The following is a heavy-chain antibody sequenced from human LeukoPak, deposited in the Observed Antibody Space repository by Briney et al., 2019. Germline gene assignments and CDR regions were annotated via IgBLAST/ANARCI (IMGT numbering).Heavy chain of an antibody. V-gene: IGHV1-24*01. D-gene: IGHD5-12*01. Sequence: ASVKVSCKISGDSFTELSMHWVRQAPGKGPEWMGGFYPENGEANYAQKFHGRVTMTEDTSTDTVYMELSSLRSDDTAVYYCAGGGIYSLLDYWGQGTLVTVSS. J-gene: IGHJ4*02. CDR3: AGGGIYSLLDY. CDR1: GDSFTELS. CDR2: FYPENGEA.